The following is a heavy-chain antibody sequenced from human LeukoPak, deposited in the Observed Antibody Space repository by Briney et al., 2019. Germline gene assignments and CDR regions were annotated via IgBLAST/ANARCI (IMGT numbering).Heavy chain of an antibody. V-gene: IGHV4-59*01. Sequence: SETLSLTCAVYGGSFSGYYWSWIRQPPGKGLEWIGYIYYSGSTNYNPSLKSRVTISVDTSKNQFSLKLSSVTAADTAVYYCARGQRDLYYYYYGMDVWGQGTTVTVSS. J-gene: IGHJ6*02. CDR2: IYYSGST. CDR1: GGSFSGYY. CDR3: ARGQRDLYYYYYGMDV.